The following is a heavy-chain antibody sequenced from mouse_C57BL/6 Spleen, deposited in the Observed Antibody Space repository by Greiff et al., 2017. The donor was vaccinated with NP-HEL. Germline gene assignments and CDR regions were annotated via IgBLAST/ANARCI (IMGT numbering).Heavy chain of an antibody. CDR1: GYAFSSYW. Sequence: VQLQQSGAELVKPGASVKISCKASGYAFSSYWMNWVKQRPGKGIEWIGEIYPGDGDTNYNGKFKGKATLTADKSSSTAYLQLSSLTSEDSAVYFCARCHPWYFDVWGTGTTVTVSS. CDR2: IYPGDGDT. CDR3: ARCHPWYFDV. V-gene: IGHV1-80*01. J-gene: IGHJ1*03.